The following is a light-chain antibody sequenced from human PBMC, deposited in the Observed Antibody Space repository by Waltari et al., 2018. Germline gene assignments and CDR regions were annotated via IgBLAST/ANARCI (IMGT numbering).Light chain of an antibody. CDR1: SSDVGGHNS. CDR3: SSYGGSNNLV. Sequence: QSALTQPPSASRSPGQSVPISCTGTSSDVGGHNSVSWYQQYPGKAPKVTIYEVSKRPSGVPDRFSGSKSGNTASLTVSGVQAEDEADYYCSSYGGSNNLVFGGGTKLTVL. J-gene: IGLJ3*02. V-gene: IGLV2-8*01. CDR2: EVS.